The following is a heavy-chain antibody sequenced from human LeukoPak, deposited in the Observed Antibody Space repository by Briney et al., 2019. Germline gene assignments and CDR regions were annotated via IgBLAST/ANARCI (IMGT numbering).Heavy chain of an antibody. CDR3: AKRDTAMVTGSLFDY. CDR1: GFTLSSYC. CDR2: IRYDGSNK. J-gene: IGHJ4*02. D-gene: IGHD5-18*01. V-gene: IGHV3-30*02. Sequence: PGGSLRLSCAASGFTLSSYCMHWVRQAPGKGLEWVAFIRYDGSNKYYADSVKGRFTISRANSHSTLYLQMNSLRAEDTAVYYCAKRDTAMVTGSLFDYWGQGTLVTVSS.